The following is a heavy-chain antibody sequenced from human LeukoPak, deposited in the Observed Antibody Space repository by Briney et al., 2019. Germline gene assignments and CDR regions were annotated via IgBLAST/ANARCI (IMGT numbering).Heavy chain of an antibody. CDR1: GFSFSSYS. Sequence: GGSLRLSSAASGFSFSSYSMNWVRQAPGKGLEWGSSISSSYIYYADSVKGRFTISRDNAKNSLYLQMNSLRAEDTAVYYCARGTTSCCNDAFDIWGQGTMVTVSS. J-gene: IGHJ3*02. D-gene: IGHD2-2*01. CDR2: ISSSYI. CDR3: ARGTTSCCNDAFDI. V-gene: IGHV3-21*01.